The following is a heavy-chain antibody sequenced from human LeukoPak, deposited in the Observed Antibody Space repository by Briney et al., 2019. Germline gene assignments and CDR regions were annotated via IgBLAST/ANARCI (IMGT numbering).Heavy chain of an antibody. CDR1: GGSFSAYY. CDR2: INHSGST. Sequence: SETLSLTCAVYGGSFSAYYWSWIRQPPGKGLEWIGEINHSGSTNYNPSLKSRVTISVDTSKNQFSLKLNSLTAADTAVYYCARVATGGTGGSYYYMDVWDKGTRSPSP. CDR3: ARVATGGTGGSYYYMDV. D-gene: IGHD2-8*02. V-gene: IGHV4-34*01. J-gene: IGHJ6*03.